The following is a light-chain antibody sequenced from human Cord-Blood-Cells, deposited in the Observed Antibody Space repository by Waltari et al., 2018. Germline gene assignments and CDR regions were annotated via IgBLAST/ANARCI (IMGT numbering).Light chain of an antibody. Sequence: EIVMTQSPATLSVSPGGRATVSCRASQRVSSNLAWYQQKPGQAPRLRIYGASTRATGFPARFSDSGSGTEFTLTISSLQSEDFAVYYCQQYNNWPRTFGQGTRVEIK. CDR1: QRVSSN. CDR2: GAS. V-gene: IGKV3-15*01. CDR3: QQYNNWPRT. J-gene: IGKJ1*01.